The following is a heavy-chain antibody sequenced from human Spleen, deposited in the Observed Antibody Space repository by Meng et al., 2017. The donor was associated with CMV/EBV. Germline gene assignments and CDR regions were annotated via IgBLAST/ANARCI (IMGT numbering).Heavy chain of an antibody. D-gene: IGHD2-21*01. V-gene: IGHV3-23*01. J-gene: IGHJ6*02. Sequence: AMSWVPQYPRKGVEWNSASSWSGGSTYYADSVKSRFNISRNNSKNTLYLQMNSLRPEDTAVYYCAKLVVGVFEVASTGYNYYGMDVWGQGTTVTVSS. CDR3: AKLVVGVFEVASTGYNYYGMDV. CDR2: SSWSGGST. CDR1: A.